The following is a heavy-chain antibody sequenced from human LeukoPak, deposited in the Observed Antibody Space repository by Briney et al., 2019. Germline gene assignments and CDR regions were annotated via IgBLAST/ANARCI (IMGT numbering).Heavy chain of an antibody. J-gene: IGHJ5*02. D-gene: IGHD6-13*01. CDR3: ARIIAAAGPLRVDP. V-gene: IGHV4-34*01. CDR1: GGSFSGYY. CDR2: INHSGST. Sequence: SETLSLTCAVYGGSFSGYYWSWIRQPPGKGLEWIGEINHSGSTNYNPSLKSRVTISVDTSKNQFSLKLSSVTAADTAVYYCARIIAAAGPLRVDPWGQGTLVTVSS.